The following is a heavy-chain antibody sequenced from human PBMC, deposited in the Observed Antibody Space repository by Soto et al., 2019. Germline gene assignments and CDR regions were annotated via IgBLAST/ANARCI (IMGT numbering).Heavy chain of an antibody. CDR2: IIPIFGTA. V-gene: IGHV1-69*01. CDR1: GGTFSSYA. J-gene: IGHJ5*02. Sequence: QVQLVQSGAEVKKPGSSVKVSCKASGGTFSSYAISWVRQAAGQGREWMGGIIPIFGTASYAQKFQGRVTITADESTSTAYMELSSLRSEDTAVYYCARDNGGYCSGGSCSLYNWFDPWGQGTLVTVSS. D-gene: IGHD2-15*01. CDR3: ARDNGGYCSGGSCSLYNWFDP.